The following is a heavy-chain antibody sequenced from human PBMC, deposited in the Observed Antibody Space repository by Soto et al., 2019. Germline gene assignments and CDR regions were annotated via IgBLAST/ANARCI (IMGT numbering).Heavy chain of an antibody. CDR1: GYSFTSYW. J-gene: IGHJ4*02. D-gene: IGHD2-2*02. V-gene: IGHV5-51*01. CDR2: IYPGDSHT. CDR3: ARQGYCSTTACSTVDY. Sequence: GESLKISCKGSGYSFTSYWIGWVRQMPGKGLEWLGIIYPGDSHTRYSPPFQGQVTISADKSISTAYLQWNSLKASDTAIYYCARQGYCSTTACSTVDYWGQGTLVTVSS.